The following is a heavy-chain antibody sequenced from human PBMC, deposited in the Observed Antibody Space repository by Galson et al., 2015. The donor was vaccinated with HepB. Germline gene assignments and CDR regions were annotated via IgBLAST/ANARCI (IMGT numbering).Heavy chain of an antibody. J-gene: IGHJ4*02. CDR3: ARDRHYYDWSGYQPFDC. CDR2: INPSGGST. D-gene: IGHD3-22*01. CDR1: GYTFTSYY. V-gene: IGHV1-46*01. Sequence: SVKVSCKASGYTFTSYYMHWVRQVPGQGLEWMGIINPSGGSTSYPQKFQGRVTMTRDTSMSTVYMELSSLRSEDTAVYYCARDRHYYDWSGYQPFDCWGQGTLVTVSS.